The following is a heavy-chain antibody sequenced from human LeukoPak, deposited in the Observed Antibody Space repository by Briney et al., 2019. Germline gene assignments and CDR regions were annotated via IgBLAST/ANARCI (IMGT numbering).Heavy chain of an antibody. CDR3: ARDKSPGYQLPHPYAFDI. Sequence: GRSLRLSCAASGFTFSSYGMHWVRQAPGKGLEWVAVISYDGSNKYYADSVKGRFTISRDNSKNTLYLQMNSLRAEDTAVYYCARDKSPGYQLPHPYAFDIWGQGTMVTVSS. D-gene: IGHD2-2*01. CDR2: ISYDGSNK. J-gene: IGHJ3*02. CDR1: GFTFSSYG. V-gene: IGHV3-30*03.